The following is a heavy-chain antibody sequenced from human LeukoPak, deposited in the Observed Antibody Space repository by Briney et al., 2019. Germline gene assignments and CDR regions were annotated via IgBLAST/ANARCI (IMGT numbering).Heavy chain of an antibody. V-gene: IGHV3-30*18. CDR2: ISYDGSNK. D-gene: IGHD3-10*01. J-gene: IGHJ3*02. CDR1: GFTFSSYS. Sequence: GGSLRLSCAASGFTFSSYSIHWVRQAPGKGLEWVAVISYDGSNKYYADSVKGRFTISRDNSKNTLYLQMNSLRAEDTAVYYCAKAGPLHDAFDIWGQGTMVTVSS. CDR3: AKAGPLHDAFDI.